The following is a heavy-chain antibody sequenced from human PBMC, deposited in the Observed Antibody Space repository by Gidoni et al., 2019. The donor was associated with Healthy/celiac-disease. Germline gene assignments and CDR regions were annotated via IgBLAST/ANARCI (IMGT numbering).Heavy chain of an antibody. CDR2: INSDGSST. Sequence: EVQLVESGGGLVQPGGSLRLSCAASGFNFSSYWMHWVRQAPGKGLVWVSRINSDGSSTSYADSVKGRFTISRDNAKNTLYLQMNSLRAEDTAVYYCASLGSGSYYNGGWFDPWGQGTLVTVSS. CDR1: GFNFSSYW. D-gene: IGHD3-10*01. J-gene: IGHJ5*02. V-gene: IGHV3-74*01. CDR3: ASLGSGSYYNGGWFDP.